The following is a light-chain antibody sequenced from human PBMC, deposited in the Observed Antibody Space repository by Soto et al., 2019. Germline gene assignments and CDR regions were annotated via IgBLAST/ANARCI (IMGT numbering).Light chain of an antibody. V-gene: IGLV2-14*03. Sequence: QSVLTQPPSASGSPGQSVTISCTGTTSDVGGYNYVSWYQQHPGKAPKLMIYDVTNRPSGVSDRFSGSKSGNTASLTISGLQAEDEGDYYCSSFTRSNTYVFGTGTKVTV. CDR3: SSFTRSNTYV. CDR2: DVT. CDR1: TSDVGGYNY. J-gene: IGLJ1*01.